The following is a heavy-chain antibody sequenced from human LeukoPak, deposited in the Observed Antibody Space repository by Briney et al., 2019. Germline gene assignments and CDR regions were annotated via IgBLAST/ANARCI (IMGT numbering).Heavy chain of an antibody. D-gene: IGHD3-9*01. Sequence: PSETLSLTCTVSGGSISSYYWSWVRQPAGKGLEWIGRIYASGNTNYNPSLKGRVTMTVDTSKNQFSLKLSSVTAADTAVYYCARAGYDILTGYPYGMDVWGQGTRSPSP. V-gene: IGHV4-4*07. CDR3: ARAGYDILTGYPYGMDV. CDR1: GGSISSYY. CDR2: IYASGNT. J-gene: IGHJ6*02.